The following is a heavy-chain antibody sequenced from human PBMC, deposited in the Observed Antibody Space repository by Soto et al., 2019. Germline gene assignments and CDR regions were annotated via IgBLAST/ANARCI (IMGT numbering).Heavy chain of an antibody. V-gene: IGHV3-13*01. Sequence: EVHLVESGGGLVQPGGSLRLSCATSGFTFSSYDMHWFRKTTEKGLEWVSGIDSGGQSYYAGSVKGRFTISIENAKNSLSLQMNSLSAGDTAVYYWARAIPVDTRWRGIPYWGRGKLVTVSS. CDR3: ARAIPVDTRWRGIPY. D-gene: IGHD2-15*01. J-gene: IGHJ4*02. CDR2: IDSGGQS. CDR1: GFTFSSYD.